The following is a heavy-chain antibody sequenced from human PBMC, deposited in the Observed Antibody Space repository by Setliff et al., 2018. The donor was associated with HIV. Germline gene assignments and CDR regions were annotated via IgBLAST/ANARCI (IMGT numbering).Heavy chain of an antibody. V-gene: IGHV3-15*01. J-gene: IGHJ4*02. CDR3: ASAPQYSSGWYGRAFDY. CDR1: GFSFASAW. CDR2: IREEAHGGET. Sequence: GGSLRLSCAASGFSFASAWMNWVRRAPGKGLEWVARIREEAHGGETEYAAALRGRFTISRDDSKNTLYLQMNSLKTDDTAVYYCASAPQYSSGWYGRAFDYWGQGMLVTVSS. D-gene: IGHD6-19*01.